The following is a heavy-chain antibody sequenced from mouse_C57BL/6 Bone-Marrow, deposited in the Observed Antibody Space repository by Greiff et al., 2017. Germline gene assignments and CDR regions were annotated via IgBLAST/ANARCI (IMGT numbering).Heavy chain of an antibody. CDR2: FHPYNDDT. CDR3: ARGCNYGGYYFAY. CDR1: GYTFTTYP. Sequence: VQLVESGAELVKPGASVKMSCKASGYTFTTYPIEWMKQNHGKSLEWIGNFHPYNDDTKYNEKFKGKATLTVEKSSSTVYLELSRLTSDDSAVYYCARGCNYGGYYFAYWGQGTTLTVSS. J-gene: IGHJ2*01. V-gene: IGHV1-47*01. D-gene: IGHD2-4*01.